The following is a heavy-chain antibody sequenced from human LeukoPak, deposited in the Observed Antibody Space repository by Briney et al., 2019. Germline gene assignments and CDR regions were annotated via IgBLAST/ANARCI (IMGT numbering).Heavy chain of an antibody. Sequence: GGSLRLSCAASGFTFSSYWMSWVRQAPGKGLEWVANIKQDGSEKYYVDSVKGRFTISRDNSKNTLYLQMNSLRAEDTAVYYCAKVPGRIVGATVYFQHWGQGTLVTVSS. CDR2: IKQDGSEK. CDR3: AKVPGRIVGATVYFQH. J-gene: IGHJ1*01. V-gene: IGHV3-7*03. CDR1: GFTFSSYW. D-gene: IGHD1-26*01.